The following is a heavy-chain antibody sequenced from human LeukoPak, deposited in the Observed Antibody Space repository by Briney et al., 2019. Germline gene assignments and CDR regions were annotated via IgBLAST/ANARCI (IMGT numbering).Heavy chain of an antibody. CDR2: IYYRGDI. CDR1: DGSIRTYY. CDR3: ARDPGYSYGFAFDI. J-gene: IGHJ3*02. Sequence: PSETLSLTCSVSDGSIRTYYWSWIRQSPGQGLEWIGNIYYRGDINYNPSLKSRVIISIDTSKNQFSLKVTSLTAADTAVYYCARDPGYSYGFAFDIWGQGTMVTVSS. V-gene: IGHV4-59*01. D-gene: IGHD5-18*01.